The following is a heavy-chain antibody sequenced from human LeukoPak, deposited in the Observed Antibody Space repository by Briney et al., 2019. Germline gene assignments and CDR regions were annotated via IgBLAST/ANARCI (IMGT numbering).Heavy chain of an antibody. CDR1: GFTFSSYW. CDR3: ARAKGIMITFGGVIVPNYFDY. D-gene: IGHD3-16*02. CDR2: IKQDGSEK. V-gene: IGHV3-7*01. J-gene: IGHJ4*02. Sequence: GGSLRLSCAASGFTFSSYWMSWVRQAPGKGLEWVANIKQDGSEKYYVDSVKGRFTISRDNAKNSLYLQMNSLRAEDTAVYYCARAKGIMITFGGVIVPNYFDYWGQGTLVTVSS.